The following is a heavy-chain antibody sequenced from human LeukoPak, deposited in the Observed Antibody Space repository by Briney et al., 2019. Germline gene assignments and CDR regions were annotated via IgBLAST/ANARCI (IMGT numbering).Heavy chain of an antibody. CDR1: GYTFTSYD. Sequence: ASVKVSCKASGYTFTSYDINWVRQATGQGLEWMGWMNPNSGNTAYAQKFQGRVTITRNTSISTTYMDLSSLRSEDTAVYYCAKAHDSSGYWGSDAFDIWGQGTMVTVSS. CDR2: MNPNSGNT. CDR3: AKAHDSSGYWGSDAFDI. J-gene: IGHJ3*02. D-gene: IGHD3-22*01. V-gene: IGHV1-8*01.